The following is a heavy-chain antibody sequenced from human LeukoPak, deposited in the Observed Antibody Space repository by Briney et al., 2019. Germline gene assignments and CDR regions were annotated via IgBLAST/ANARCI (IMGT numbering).Heavy chain of an antibody. CDR2: IRYDGSNK. D-gene: IGHD6-13*01. CDR3: AKEAGYRSSFRFDP. V-gene: IGHV3-30*02. CDR1: GFTISSYG. Sequence: GGSLRLSCAASGFTISSYGMHWVRQAPGKGLEWEAFIRYDGSNKYYADSVKGRFTISRDNSKNTLYLQMNSLRAEDTAVYYCAKEAGYRSSFRFDPWGQGTLVTVSS. J-gene: IGHJ5*02.